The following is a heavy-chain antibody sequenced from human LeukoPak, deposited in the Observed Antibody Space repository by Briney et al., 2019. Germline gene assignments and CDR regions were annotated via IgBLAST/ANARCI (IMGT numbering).Heavy chain of an antibody. J-gene: IGHJ4*02. V-gene: IGHV1-24*01. CDR3: ATGGGSYWDFDY. D-gene: IGHD1-26*01. CDR1: GYTLTELS. Sequence: VASVKVSFKVSGYTLTELSMHWVRQAPGKGREWMGGFDPEDGETIYAQKFQGRVTMTEDTSTDTAYMELSSLRSEDTAVYYCATGGGSYWDFDYWGQGTLVTVSS. CDR2: FDPEDGET.